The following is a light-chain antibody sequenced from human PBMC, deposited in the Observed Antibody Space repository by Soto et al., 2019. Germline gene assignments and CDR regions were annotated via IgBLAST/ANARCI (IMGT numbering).Light chain of an antibody. V-gene: IGKV3-15*01. CDR1: LSVSTN. Sequence: EIVMTQSPATLSVSRGERATLSCRASLSVSTNLSWYQQKPGQAPRLLIYGASTRATGIPARFSGSGSGTEFTLTISSLQSEDVAVYYCQQYSNWPSWTFGQGTKVDI. CDR3: QQYSNWPSWT. CDR2: GAS. J-gene: IGKJ1*01.